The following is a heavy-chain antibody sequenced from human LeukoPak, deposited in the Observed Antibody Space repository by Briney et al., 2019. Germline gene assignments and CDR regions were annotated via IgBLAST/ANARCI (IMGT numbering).Heavy chain of an antibody. J-gene: IGHJ3*02. CDR2: ISGSGYI. CDR3: ARDRSYGGYDYDSSGYPRPDGLDI. CDR1: GFTFSSYN. Sequence: PGGSLRLSCAVSGFTFSSYNMNWVRQAPGKGLEWVSSISGSGYIYYADSMRGRFTISRDNAKNSLYLQMNSLRAEDTAIYYCARDRSYGGYDYDSSGYPRPDGLDIWGRGTMVTVSS. D-gene: IGHD3-22*01. V-gene: IGHV3-21*01.